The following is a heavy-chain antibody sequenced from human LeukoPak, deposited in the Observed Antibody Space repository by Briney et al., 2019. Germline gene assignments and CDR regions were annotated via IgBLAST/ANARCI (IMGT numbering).Heavy chain of an antibody. V-gene: IGHV4-34*01. CDR1: GGSFSGYY. CDR2: INHSGST. J-gene: IGHJ4*02. Sequence: SETLSLTCAVYGGSFSGYYWSWIRQPPGKGLEWIGEINHSGSTNYNPSLKSRVTISVDTSKNQFSLRLTSVTAADTAVYYCAREGGPYRPLDYSGQGTLVTVSS. CDR3: AREGGPYRPLDY.